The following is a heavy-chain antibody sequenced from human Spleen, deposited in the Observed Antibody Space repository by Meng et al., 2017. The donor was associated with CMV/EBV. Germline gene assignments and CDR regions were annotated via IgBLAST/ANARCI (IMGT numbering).Heavy chain of an antibody. CDR3: AKDDYNSSPRRFDS. J-gene: IGHJ5*01. D-gene: IGHD4/OR15-4a*01. CDR1: GFPFSDYY. Sequence: SGFPFSDYYMTWIRQAPGKGLEWLSHISSSGSIIYYADSVKGRFTISRDNSKNTLYLQMNSLRAGDTAVYYCAKDDYNSSPRRFDSWGQGTLVTVSS. V-gene: IGHV3-11*01. CDR2: ISSSGSII.